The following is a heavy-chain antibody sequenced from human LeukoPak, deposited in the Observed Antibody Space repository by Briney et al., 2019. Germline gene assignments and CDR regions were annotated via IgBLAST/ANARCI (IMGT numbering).Heavy chain of an antibody. V-gene: IGHV1-2*02. Sequence: ASVKASCKASGYTFAGYYMHWVRQAPGQGLEWMGWINPNSGGTNYAQKFQGRVTMTRDTSISTAYMELSRLRSDDTAVYYCARIVGANPLDFDYWGQGTLVTVSS. J-gene: IGHJ4*02. D-gene: IGHD1-26*01. CDR3: ARIVGANPLDFDY. CDR1: GYTFAGYY. CDR2: INPNSGGT.